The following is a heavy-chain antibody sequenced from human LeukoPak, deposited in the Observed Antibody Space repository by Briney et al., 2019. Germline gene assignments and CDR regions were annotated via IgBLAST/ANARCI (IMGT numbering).Heavy chain of an antibody. CDR1: GFTFSSHW. Sequence: GGSLRLSCAASGFTFSSHWMHWVRQAPGKGLVWLSRINSDGRRISYADSVRGRFTISRDNAKNTLYLQMNSLRDEDTAVYYCARDFRNSHRLDIWGQGTLVTVSS. CDR2: INSDGRRI. J-gene: IGHJ3*02. CDR3: ARDFRNSHRLDI. D-gene: IGHD4-11*01. V-gene: IGHV3-74*01.